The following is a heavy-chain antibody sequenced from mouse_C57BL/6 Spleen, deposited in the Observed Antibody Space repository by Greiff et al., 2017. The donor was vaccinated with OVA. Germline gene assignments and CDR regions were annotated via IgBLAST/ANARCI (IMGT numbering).Heavy chain of an antibody. CDR2: IWSGGST. V-gene: IGHV2-2*01. CDR3: ARNSGTVVARYFDV. D-gene: IGHD1-1*01. Sequence: VKVEESGPGLVQPSQSLSITCTVSGFSLTSYGVHWVRQSPGKGLEWLGVIWSGGSTDYNAAFISRLSISKDNSKSQVFFKMNSLQADDTAIYYCARNSGTVVARYFDVWGTGTTVTVSS. CDR1: GFSLTSYG. J-gene: IGHJ1*03.